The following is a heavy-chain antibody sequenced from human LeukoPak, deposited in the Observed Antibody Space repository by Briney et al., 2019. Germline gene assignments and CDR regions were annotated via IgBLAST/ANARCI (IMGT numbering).Heavy chain of an antibody. CDR1: GASVSNYY. D-gene: IGHD2-15*01. CDR2: FHYSGST. CDR3: ARHHDGGPKLRLDF. J-gene: IGHJ4*02. Sequence: PSETLSLTCRVSGASVSNYYWSWVRQSPGKGLEWIGFFHYSGSTNYNPSLNSRVTTSIDTSMNQLSLTLVSVTAADTAVYFCARHHDGGPKLRLDFWGLGVLVTVSS. V-gene: IGHV4-59*08.